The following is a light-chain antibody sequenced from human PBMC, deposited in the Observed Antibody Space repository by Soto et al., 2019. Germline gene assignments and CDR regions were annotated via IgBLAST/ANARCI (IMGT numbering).Light chain of an antibody. Sequence: IQLTQSPSTLPASVGDRVTLTRRASQSISNWLAWYQQKPGTAPKLLIYHASILETAVPSRFSGNGSGTEFTLTISSLQPGDFATYYCQQYNSYSFGQGSRVEIK. V-gene: IGKV1-5*01. J-gene: IGKJ1*01. CDR3: QQYNSYS. CDR2: HAS. CDR1: QSISNW.